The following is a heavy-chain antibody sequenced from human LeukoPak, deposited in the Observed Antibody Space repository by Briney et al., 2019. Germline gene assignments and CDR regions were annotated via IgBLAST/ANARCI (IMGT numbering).Heavy chain of an antibody. CDR3: ARDRGTGWYNRAEYFHH. V-gene: IGHV4-61*01. CDR1: GGSTSSGSYY. J-gene: IGHJ1*01. D-gene: IGHD6-19*01. Sequence: SQTLSLTCTVSGGSTSSGSYYWSWIRQPPGKALEWIGYIHYSGCTNYNPSLTSRVTISVDTSKNQFSLKLSSVTAADTAVYYCARDRGTGWYNRAEYFHHWGQGTLVTVSS. CDR2: IHYSGCT.